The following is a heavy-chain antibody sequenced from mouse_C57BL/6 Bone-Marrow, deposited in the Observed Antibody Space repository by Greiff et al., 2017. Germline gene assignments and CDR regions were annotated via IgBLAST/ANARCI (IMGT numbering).Heavy chain of an antibody. J-gene: IGHJ3*01. CDR3: ARSGWLLLFAY. V-gene: IGHV1-81*01. Sequence: VQLQESGAELARPGASVKLSCKASGYTFTSYGISWVKQRTGQGLEWIGEIYPRSGNTYYNEKFKGKATLTADKSSSTAYMELSSLTSEDSAVYYCARSGWLLLFAYWGQGTLVTVSA. CDR2: IYPRSGNT. D-gene: IGHD2-3*01. CDR1: GYTFTSYG.